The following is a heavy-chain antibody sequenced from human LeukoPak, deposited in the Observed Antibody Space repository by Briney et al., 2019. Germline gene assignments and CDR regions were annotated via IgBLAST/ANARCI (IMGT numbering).Heavy chain of an antibody. D-gene: IGHD3-22*01. CDR1: GYSFTSYW. V-gene: IGHV5-51*01. CDR2: IYPGDSDT. J-gene: IGHJ5*02. CDR3: ARYYYDSSGYYRNNWFDP. Sequence: GESLKISCKGSGYSFTSYWIGWVRQMPGKGLEWTGIIYPGDSDTRYSPSFQGQVTISADKSISTAYLQWSSLKASDTAMYYCARYYYDSSGYYRNNWFDPWGQGTLVTVSS.